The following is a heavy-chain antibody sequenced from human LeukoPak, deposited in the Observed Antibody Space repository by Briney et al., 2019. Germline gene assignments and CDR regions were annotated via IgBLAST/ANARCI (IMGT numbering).Heavy chain of an antibody. CDR1: GFTFSKYV. Sequence: GALRLSCACSGFTFSKYVMSWVRPAPGKGVGWVSAISGSGGSTYYADSVKGRFTISRDNSKNTLYLQMNSLRAEDTAVYYCAKDLRVVPYYWGQGTLVTVSS. V-gene: IGHV3-23*01. CDR3: AKDLRVVPYY. J-gene: IGHJ4*02. D-gene: IGHD2-15*01. CDR2: ISGSGGST.